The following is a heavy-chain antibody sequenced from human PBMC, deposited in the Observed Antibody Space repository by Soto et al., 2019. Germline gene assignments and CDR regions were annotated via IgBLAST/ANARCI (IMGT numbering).Heavy chain of an antibody. V-gene: IGHV1-69*13. CDR1: GGTFSSYA. J-gene: IGHJ6*02. D-gene: IGHD3-3*01. Sequence: SVKVSCKASGGTFSSYAISWVRQAPGQGLEWMGGIIPIFGTANYAQKLQGRVTITADESTSTAYMELSSLRSEDTAVYYCARAYYDFWSGYYDNYYYYGMDVWGQGTTVTVSS. CDR3: ARAYYDFWSGYYDNYYYYGMDV. CDR2: IIPIFGTA.